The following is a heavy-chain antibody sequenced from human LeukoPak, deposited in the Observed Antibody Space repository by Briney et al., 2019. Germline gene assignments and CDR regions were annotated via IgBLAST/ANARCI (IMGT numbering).Heavy chain of an antibody. CDR1: GGTFSSYA. J-gene: IGHJ4*02. CDR3: ASGMRGAVAGTAYY. CDR2: IIPILGIA. D-gene: IGHD6-19*01. Sequence: ASVTVSFKASGGTFSSYAISWVRQAPGQGLEWMGRIIPILGIANYAQKFQGRVTITADKSTSTAYMELSSLRSEDTAVYYCASGMRGAVAGTAYYWGQGTLVTVSS. V-gene: IGHV1-69*04.